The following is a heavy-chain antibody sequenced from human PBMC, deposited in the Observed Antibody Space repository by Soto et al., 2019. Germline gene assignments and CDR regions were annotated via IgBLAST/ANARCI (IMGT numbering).Heavy chain of an antibody. CDR3: TTDPDFGSGWYYFDY. J-gene: IGHJ4*02. CDR1: GFTFSNAW. CDR2: IKSKTDGGTT. D-gene: IGHD6-19*01. V-gene: IGHV3-15*07. Sequence: PGGSLRLSCAASGFTFSNAWMNWVRQAPGKGLEWVGRIKSKTDGGTTDYAAPVKGRFTISRDDSKNTLYLQMNSLKTEDTAVYYCTTDPDFGSGWYYFDYWGQGTLVTVSS.